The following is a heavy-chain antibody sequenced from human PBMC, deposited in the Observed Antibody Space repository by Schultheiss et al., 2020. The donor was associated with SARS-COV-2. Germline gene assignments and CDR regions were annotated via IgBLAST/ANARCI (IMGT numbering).Heavy chain of an antibody. D-gene: IGHD2-2*01. V-gene: IGHV2-70*04. J-gene: IGHJ3*02. CDR1: GFSLTTSGMR. CDR2: IDWDDVK. Sequence: SGPTLVKPTQTLTLTCTFSGFSLTTSGMRVSWIRQPPGKALEWLARIDWDDVKFYSTSLKTRLTISKDTSKNQVVLTMTNMDPLDTATYYCAWGRAVGHYCSSAGCDSFDIWGQGTMVTVSS. CDR3: AWGRAVGHYCSSAGCDSFDI.